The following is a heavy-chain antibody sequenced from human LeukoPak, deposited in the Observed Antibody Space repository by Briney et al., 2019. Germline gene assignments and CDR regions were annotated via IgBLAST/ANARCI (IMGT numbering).Heavy chain of an antibody. V-gene: IGHV3-9*01. J-gene: IGHJ4*02. CDR3: AKDEVGGHFEY. Sequence: GGSLRLSCAASGFTFDDYAMHWVRQAPGKGLEWVSGISWNSGSIGYADSVKGRFTISRDNAKNSLYLQMNSLRAEDTAVYYCAKDEVGGHFEYWGQGTLVTVSS. D-gene: IGHD1-26*01. CDR2: ISWNSGSI. CDR1: GFTFDDYA.